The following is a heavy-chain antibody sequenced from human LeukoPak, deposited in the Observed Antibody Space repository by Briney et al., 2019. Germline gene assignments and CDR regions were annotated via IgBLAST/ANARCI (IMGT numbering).Heavy chain of an antibody. Sequence: PSETLSLTCTVSGYSITSGYYWGWIRQPPRKGLGWIGSIYYSGSTYYNPSLKSRVIISVDTSKNQFSLKLSSVTAADTAVYYCARHEWGITNAFDIWGHGTMFTVSS. D-gene: IGHD1-14*01. V-gene: IGHV4-38-2*02. CDR3: ARHEWGITNAFDI. J-gene: IGHJ3*02. CDR1: GYSITSGYY. CDR2: IYYSGST.